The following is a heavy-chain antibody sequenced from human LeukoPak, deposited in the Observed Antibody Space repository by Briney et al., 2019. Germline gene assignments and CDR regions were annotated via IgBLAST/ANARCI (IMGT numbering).Heavy chain of an antibody. Sequence: SETLSLTCTVSGGSISSYYWSWIRQPPGKGLEWIGEINHSGSTNYNPSLKSRVTISVDTSKNQFSLKLSSVTAADTAVYYCARADYDYVWGSYRYLSYHYWGQGTLVTVSS. J-gene: IGHJ4*02. V-gene: IGHV4-34*01. CDR1: GGSISSYY. D-gene: IGHD3-16*02. CDR2: INHSGST. CDR3: ARADYDYVWGSYRYLSYHY.